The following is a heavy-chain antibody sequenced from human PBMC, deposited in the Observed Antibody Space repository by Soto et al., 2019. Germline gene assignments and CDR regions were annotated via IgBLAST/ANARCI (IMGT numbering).Heavy chain of an antibody. CDR3: ARHPPRITIAAN. V-gene: IGHV4-39*01. CDR1: GGSISSSSYY. D-gene: IGHD3-3*01. J-gene: IGHJ4*02. Sequence: QLQLQESGPGLVKPSETLSLTCTVSGGSISSSSYYWGWIRQPPGKGLEWIGSIYYSGSTYYNPSLKSRVTISVDTSNNQFSLTLSSVTAAATAVYSCARHPPRITIAANWGQGTLVTVSS. CDR2: IYYSGST.